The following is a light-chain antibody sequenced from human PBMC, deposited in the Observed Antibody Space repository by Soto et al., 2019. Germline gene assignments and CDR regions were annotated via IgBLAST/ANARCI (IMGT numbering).Light chain of an antibody. V-gene: IGKV1-5*03. CDR2: KAF. J-gene: IGKJ1*01. Sequence: DIQMTQSPSTLSASVGDRVTITCRASQSISTWLAWYQQKPGKAPKLLIYKAFSLESGVPSRFSGRGSGTDFTLTISSLQPEDVATYYCQKYNSAPRTFGQGTKVDIK. CDR1: QSISTW. CDR3: QKYNSAPRT.